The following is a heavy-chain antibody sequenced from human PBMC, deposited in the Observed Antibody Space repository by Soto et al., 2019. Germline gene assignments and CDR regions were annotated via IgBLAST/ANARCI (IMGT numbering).Heavy chain of an antibody. V-gene: IGHV3-23*01. Sequence: PGGSLRLSCAASGFIFHDYAMSWVRQAPGKGLDWVALITSTGDRIYYADFVKGRFTISRDNSNKTLYLQISSLGAGDSATYYCDKVHGHYPWGFDFWGRGTLVTVSS. CDR2: ITSTGDRI. D-gene: IGHD3-3*01. CDR3: DKVHGHYPWGFDF. J-gene: IGHJ4*02. CDR1: GFIFHDYA.